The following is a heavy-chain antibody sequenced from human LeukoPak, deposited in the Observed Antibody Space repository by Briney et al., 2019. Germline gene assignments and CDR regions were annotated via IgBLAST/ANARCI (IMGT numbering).Heavy chain of an antibody. V-gene: IGHV5-51*01. D-gene: IGHD6-19*01. CDR3: ARRVAVAGTYYFDY. J-gene: IGHJ4*02. CDR1: GYSFTSYW. CDR2: IYPGDSDT. Sequence: GESLQISCQGSGYSFTSYWIGWVRQMPGKGLEWMGIIYPGDSDTRYSPSFQGQVTISADKSISTAYLQWSSLKASDTAMYYCARRVAVAGTYYFDYWGQGTLVTVSS.